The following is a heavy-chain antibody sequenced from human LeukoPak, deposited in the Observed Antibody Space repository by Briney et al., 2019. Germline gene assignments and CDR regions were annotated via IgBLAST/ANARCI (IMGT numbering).Heavy chain of an antibody. CDR2: INTDGSST. D-gene: IGHD1-26*01. J-gene: IGHJ3*01. CDR1: GFTLSNYW. CDR3: ARVIGWDEPFDL. Sequence: GGSLRLSCSASGFTLSNYWIHWVRQAPGKGLVWVSRINTDGSSTNYADSVRGRFTVSRDNAKNTLYLQMNSLRVEDTAVYYCARVIGWDEPFDLWGHGTLVTVSS. V-gene: IGHV3-74*01.